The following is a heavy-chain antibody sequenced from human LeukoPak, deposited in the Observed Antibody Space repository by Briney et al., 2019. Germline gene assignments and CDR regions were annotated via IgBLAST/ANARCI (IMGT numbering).Heavy chain of an antibody. V-gene: IGHV3-23*01. D-gene: IGHD5-18*01. J-gene: IGHJ6*03. CDR3: AKASRFGYSYGPREYFYYMDV. CDR1: GFTFSSYG. Sequence: HAGGSLRLSCAASGFTFSSYGMSWVRQAPGKGLERVSTISGSGGSTYYADSVKGRFTSSRDKSKNTLYLQMNSLRAEDTAVYYCAKASRFGYSYGPREYFYYMDVWGKGTTVTISS. CDR2: ISGSGGST.